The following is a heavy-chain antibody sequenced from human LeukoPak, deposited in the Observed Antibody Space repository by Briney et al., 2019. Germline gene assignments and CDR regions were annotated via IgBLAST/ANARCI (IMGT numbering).Heavy chain of an antibody. J-gene: IGHJ5*02. CDR1: GFTFDDYG. V-gene: IGHV3-23*01. D-gene: IGHD4-17*01. Sequence: PGGSLRLSCAASGFTFDDYGMTWVRQAPGKGLEWVSTISGSGGSTYYADSVKGRFTISRDNSKNTLYLQMNRLRAEDTAVYYCAKESTVTPGNVNWFDTWGQGTLVTVSS. CDR2: ISGSGGST. CDR3: AKESTVTPGNVNWFDT.